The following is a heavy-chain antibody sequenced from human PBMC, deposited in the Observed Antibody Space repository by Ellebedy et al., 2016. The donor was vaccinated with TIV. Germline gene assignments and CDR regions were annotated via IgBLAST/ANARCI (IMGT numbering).Heavy chain of an antibody. J-gene: IGHJ6*02. CDR1: GYTFTSYY. CDR2: INPSGGST. D-gene: IGHD3-16*01. CDR3: ASPRTHGRGRVYYYGMDV. V-gene: IGHV1-46*01. Sequence: AASVKVSCKASGYTFTSYYVHWVRQAPGQGLEWMGIINPSGGSTSYAQKFQGRVTMTRDTSTSTVYMELSSLRSEDTAVYYCASPRTHGRGRVYYYGMDVWGQGTTVIVSS.